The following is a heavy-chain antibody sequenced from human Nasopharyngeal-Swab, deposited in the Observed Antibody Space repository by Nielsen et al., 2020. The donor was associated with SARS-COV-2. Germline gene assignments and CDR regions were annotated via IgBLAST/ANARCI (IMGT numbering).Heavy chain of an antibody. CDR1: GGTFSSYA. CDR2: IIPIFGTA. Sequence: SSVKVSCKASGGTFSSYAISWVRQAPGQGLEWMGGIIPIFGTANYAQKFQGRVTITADESTSTAYMELSSLRSEDTAVYYCARGEGVPDCSSTSCYAIGGLYYFDYWGQGTLVTVSS. D-gene: IGHD2-2*01. J-gene: IGHJ4*02. CDR3: ARGEGVPDCSSTSCYAIGGLYYFDY. V-gene: IGHV1-69*13.